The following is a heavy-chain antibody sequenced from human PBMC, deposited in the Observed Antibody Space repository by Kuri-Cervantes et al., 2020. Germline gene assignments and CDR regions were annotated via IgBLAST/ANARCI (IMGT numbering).Heavy chain of an antibody. D-gene: IGHD3-22*01. CDR1: GFTFSSYA. Sequence: GGSLRLSCAASGFTFSSYAMSRVRQAPGKGLEWVSAMSGSGGSTYYADSVKGRFTIPRDNSKNTLYLQMNSLRAEDTAVYYCAKSGGYYYTRADYWGQGTLVTVSS. CDR2: MSGSGGST. J-gene: IGHJ4*02. CDR3: AKSGGYYYTRADY. V-gene: IGHV3-23*01.